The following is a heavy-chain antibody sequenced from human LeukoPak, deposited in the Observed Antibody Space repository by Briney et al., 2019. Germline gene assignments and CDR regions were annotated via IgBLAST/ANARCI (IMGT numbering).Heavy chain of an antibody. V-gene: IGHV3-7*01. J-gene: IGHJ3*02. CDR3: VRQETSSYNGAFDI. Sequence: PGGSLRLSCEASGLIFSSYWMSWVRQAPGKGLEWVANIKKDGSEMYYVDSVKGRFTISRDNAKNSLYLQMNSLRADDTAVYHCVRQETSSYNGAFDIWGQGTMVTVSS. CDR1: GLIFSSYW. CDR2: IKKDGSEM. D-gene: IGHD1-26*01.